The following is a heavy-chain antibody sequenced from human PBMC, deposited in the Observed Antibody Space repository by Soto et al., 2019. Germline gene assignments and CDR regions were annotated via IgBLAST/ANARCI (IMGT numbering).Heavy chain of an antibody. CDR1: GGSISSGDYY. CDR2: IYYSGST. J-gene: IGHJ6*02. CDR3: ARRWGFGVGRLEGGVDV. V-gene: IGHV4-30-4*01. Sequence: SETLSLTCTVSGGSISSGDYYWSWIRQPPGKGLEWIGYIYYSGSTYYNPSLKSRVTISVDTSKNQFPLKLSSVTAADTAVYYCARRWGFGVGRLEGGVDVWGQGTTVTVSS. D-gene: IGHD3-3*01.